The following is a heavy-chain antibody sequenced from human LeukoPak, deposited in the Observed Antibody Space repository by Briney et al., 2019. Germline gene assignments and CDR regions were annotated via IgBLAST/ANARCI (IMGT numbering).Heavy chain of an antibody. D-gene: IGHD3-22*01. J-gene: IGHJ1*01. Sequence: ASVKVSCKASGYTFTSYDINWVRQATGQGLEWMGWMNPNSGNTGYAQKFQGRVTMTRNTPISTAYMGLSSLRSEDTAVYYCARGLPIKDSSGYIVFQHWGQGTLVTVSS. V-gene: IGHV1-8*01. CDR3: ARGLPIKDSSGYIVFQH. CDR1: GYTFTSYD. CDR2: MNPNSGNT.